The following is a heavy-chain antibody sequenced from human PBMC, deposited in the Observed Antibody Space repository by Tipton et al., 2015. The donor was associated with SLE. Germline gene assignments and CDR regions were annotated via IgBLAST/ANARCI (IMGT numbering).Heavy chain of an antibody. CDR1: GGSISSSSYY. V-gene: IGHV4-39*07. CDR3: ARGLMGP. CDR2: IYYSGST. Sequence: LRLSCTVSGGSISSSSYYWGWIRQPPGKGLEWIGSIYYSGSTNYNPSLKSRVTISVDTSKNQFSLKLSSVTAADTAVYYCARGLMGPWGQGTLVTVSS. J-gene: IGHJ4*02. D-gene: IGHD2-8*01.